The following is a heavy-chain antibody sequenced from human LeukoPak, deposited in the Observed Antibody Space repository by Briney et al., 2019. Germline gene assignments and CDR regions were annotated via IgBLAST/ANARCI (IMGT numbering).Heavy chain of an antibody. CDR3: AKPGRITMIVAHFDY. CDR1: GFTFANYA. J-gene: IGHJ4*02. CDR2: ITGSGGST. D-gene: IGHD3-22*01. Sequence: TGGSLRLSCAASGFTFANYAMSWVRQAPGKGLEWVSAITGSGGSTYYADSVKGRFTISRDNSKNTLYLQMNSLGAEDTAVYYCAKPGRITMIVAHFDYWGQGTLVTVSS. V-gene: IGHV3-23*01.